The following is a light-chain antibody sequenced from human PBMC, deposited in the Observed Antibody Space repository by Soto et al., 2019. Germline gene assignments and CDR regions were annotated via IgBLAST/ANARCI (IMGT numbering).Light chain of an antibody. Sequence: EVLLTDSPVTLSVSPGEIATLSCRASQSVSSNYLAWYQQKPGQAPRLLIYGASTRATGIPDRFSGSGSGTDFTLTISRLEPEDFAVYYCQQYGSSRTFGQGTKVDIK. CDR2: GAS. V-gene: IGKV3-20*01. CDR1: QSVSSNY. J-gene: IGKJ1*01. CDR3: QQYGSSRT.